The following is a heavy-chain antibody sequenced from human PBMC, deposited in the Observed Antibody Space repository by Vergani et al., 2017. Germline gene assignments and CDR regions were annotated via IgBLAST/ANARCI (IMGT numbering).Heavy chain of an antibody. CDR2: IQFDGSNQ. J-gene: IGHJ4*02. Sequence: QVQLVESGGGVVQRGGSLRLSCATSGFTLSNYDMQWIRQGPGKGLEFVAFIQFDGSNQYYADSVKGRFTLSRDFSKHTLYLQMNSLRTDDTATYYCAKHFRGWGIDYWGQGTQVIVSS. CDR1: GFTLSNYD. D-gene: IGHD3-16*01. V-gene: IGHV3-30*02. CDR3: AKHFRGWGIDY.